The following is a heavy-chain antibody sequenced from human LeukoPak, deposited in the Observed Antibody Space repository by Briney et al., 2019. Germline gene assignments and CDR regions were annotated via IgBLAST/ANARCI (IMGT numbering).Heavy chain of an antibody. D-gene: IGHD5-24*01. CDR2: INPSGGST. Sequence: ASVKVSCKASGYTFTSYYMHWVRQAPGQGLEWMGIINPSGGSTSYAQKFQGRVTMTRDASTSTVYMELSSLRSEDTAVYYCARELEEGGGYNFGFDPWGQGTLVTVSS. CDR3: ARELEEGGGYNFGFDP. J-gene: IGHJ5*02. CDR1: GYTFTSYY. V-gene: IGHV1-46*01.